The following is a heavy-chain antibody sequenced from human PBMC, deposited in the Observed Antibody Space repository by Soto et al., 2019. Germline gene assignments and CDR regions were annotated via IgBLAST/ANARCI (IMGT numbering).Heavy chain of an antibody. CDR2: VSHDGRNT. J-gene: IGHJ4*02. CDR1: GFTFSDYA. D-gene: IGHD6-19*01. CDR3: AKGGRQWLVTSDFNY. V-gene: IGHV3-30*18. Sequence: VQLVESGGGVVQPGRSLRLSCAASGFTFSDYAIHWVRKAPGKGLEWVAVVSHDGRNTHYADSVKGRFTISRDSSKNTVSLEMTSLRAEDTAVYYCAKGGRQWLVTSDFNYWAQGALVTVSS.